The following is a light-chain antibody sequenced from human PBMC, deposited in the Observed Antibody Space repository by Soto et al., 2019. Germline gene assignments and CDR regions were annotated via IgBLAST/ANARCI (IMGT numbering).Light chain of an antibody. CDR1: TSNIGSNS. J-gene: IGLJ2*01. V-gene: IGLV1-47*01. CDR3: AAWDDSLTGPV. Sequence: QSVLTQPPSASGTPGQRVTMPCSGSTSNIGSNSVCWYQQLPGTAPKLLIYRNDQRPSAVPDRFSGSKSGTSAALAISGLRSEDEAEYYSAAWDDSLTGPVFGGGTKVTVL. CDR2: RND.